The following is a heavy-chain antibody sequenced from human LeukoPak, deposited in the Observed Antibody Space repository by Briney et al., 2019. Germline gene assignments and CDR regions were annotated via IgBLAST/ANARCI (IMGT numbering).Heavy chain of an antibody. CDR2: FDPEDGET. V-gene: IGHV1-24*01. Sequence: GASVKVSCKASGYTFTSYYMHWVRQAPGKGLEWMGGFDPEDGETIYAQKFQGRVTMTEDTSTDTAYMELSSLRSEDTAVYYCATGAFHDLVGWFDPWGQGTLVTVSS. CDR1: GYTFTSYY. J-gene: IGHJ5*02. CDR3: ATGAFHDLVGWFDP. D-gene: IGHD1-1*01.